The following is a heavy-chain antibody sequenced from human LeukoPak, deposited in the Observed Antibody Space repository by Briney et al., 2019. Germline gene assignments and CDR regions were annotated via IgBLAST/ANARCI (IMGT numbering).Heavy chain of an antibody. J-gene: IGHJ6*03. CDR3: ARGRGTQYYYYYYMDV. CDR1: GGSISSSSYY. D-gene: IGHD1-26*01. V-gene: IGHV4-39*07. Sequence: PSETLSLTCTVSGGSISSSSYYWGWIRQPPGKGLEWIGSIYYSGSTYYNPSLKSRVTISVDTSKNQFSLKLSSVTAADTAVYYCARGRGTQYYYYYYMDVWGKGTTVTVSS. CDR2: IYYSGST.